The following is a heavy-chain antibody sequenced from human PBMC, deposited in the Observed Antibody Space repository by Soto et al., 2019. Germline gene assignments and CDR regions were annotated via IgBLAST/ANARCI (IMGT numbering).Heavy chain of an antibody. CDR1: GYTFTSYY. V-gene: IGHV1-46*03. D-gene: IGHD3-10*01. CDR2: INPSGGST. J-gene: IGHJ6*03. CDR3: ARGGGPMVRGVINYYYYMDV. Sequence: GASVKVSCKASGYTFTSYYMHWVRQAPGQGLEWMGIINPSGGSTSYAQKFQGRVTMTRDTSTSTVYMELSSLRSEDTAVYYCARGGGPMVRGVINYYYYMDVWGKGTTVTVSS.